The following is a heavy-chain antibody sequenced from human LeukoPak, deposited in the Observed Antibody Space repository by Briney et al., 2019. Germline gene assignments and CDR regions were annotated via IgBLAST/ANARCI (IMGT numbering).Heavy chain of an antibody. CDR1: GFTFSSYG. Sequence: GGSLRLSCAASGFTFSSYGMHWVRQAPGKGLEWVAFIRYDGSNKYYADSVKGRFTISRDNSKNTLYLQMNSLRAEDTAVYYCAKHCGDYLWYFDLWGRGTLVTVSS. CDR3: AKHCGDYLWYFDL. CDR2: IRYDGSNK. J-gene: IGHJ2*01. D-gene: IGHD4-17*01. V-gene: IGHV3-30*02.